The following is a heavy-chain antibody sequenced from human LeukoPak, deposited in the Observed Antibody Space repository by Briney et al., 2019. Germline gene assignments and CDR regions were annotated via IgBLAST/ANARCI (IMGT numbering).Heavy chain of an antibody. V-gene: IGHV1-18*01. D-gene: IGHD4-17*01. CDR3: ARWMPTVTRGGWFDP. Sequence: ASVKVSCKASGYTFTSYGISWVRQAPGQGLEWMGWISAYNGNTNYAQKLQGRVTMTTDTSTCTAYMELRSLRSDDTAVYYCARWMPTVTRGGWFDPWGQGTLVTVSS. J-gene: IGHJ5*02. CDR2: ISAYNGNT. CDR1: GYTFTSYG.